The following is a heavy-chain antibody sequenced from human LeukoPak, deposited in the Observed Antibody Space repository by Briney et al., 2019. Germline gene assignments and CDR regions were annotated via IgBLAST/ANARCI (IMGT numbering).Heavy chain of an antibody. CDR2: INPNSGGT. Sequence: ASVKVSCKASGYTFTGYYMHWVRQAPGQGLEWMGWINPNSGGTNYAQKFQCRVTMTRDTSISTAYMELSRLRSDDTAVYYCARVDNWNYDFDYWGQGTLVTVSS. V-gene: IGHV1-2*02. CDR1: GYTFTGYY. CDR3: ARVDNWNYDFDY. J-gene: IGHJ4*02. D-gene: IGHD1-7*01.